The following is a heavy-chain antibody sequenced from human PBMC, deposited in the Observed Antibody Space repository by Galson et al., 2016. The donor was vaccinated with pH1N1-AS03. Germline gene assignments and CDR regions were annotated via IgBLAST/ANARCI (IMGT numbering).Heavy chain of an antibody. V-gene: IGHV4-61*01. CDR2: VYYSGSP. Sequence: TLSLTCSVSGLSVSSGSYYWSWIRQPPGKGLEWIGCVYYSGSPDYNPSLESRVTMSVDTSKKQFSLRLTSVTAADTAVYYCARGTFYCSGGSCHYYYGLAVWGQGTTVTVSS. D-gene: IGHD2-15*01. CDR1: GLSVSSGSYY. J-gene: IGHJ6*02. CDR3: ARGTFYCSGGSCHYYYGLAV.